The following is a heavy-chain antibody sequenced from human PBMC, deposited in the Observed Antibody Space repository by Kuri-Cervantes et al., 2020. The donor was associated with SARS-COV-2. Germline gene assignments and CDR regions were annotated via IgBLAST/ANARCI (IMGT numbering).Heavy chain of an antibody. Sequence: SVKVSCKASGGTFSSYAISWVRQAPGQGLEWMGGIIPIFGTANYAQKFQGRVTITTDESTSTAYMELRSLRSEDTAVYYCARELLGIQSSGSYYMDVWGKGTTVTVSS. CDR3: ARELLGIQSSGSYYMDV. V-gene: IGHV1-69*05. CDR1: GGTFSSYA. CDR2: IIPIFGTA. J-gene: IGHJ6*03. D-gene: IGHD3-10*01.